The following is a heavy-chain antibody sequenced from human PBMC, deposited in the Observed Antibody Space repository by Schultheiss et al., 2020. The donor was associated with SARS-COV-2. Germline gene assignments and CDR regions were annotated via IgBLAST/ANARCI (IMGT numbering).Heavy chain of an antibody. CDR3: AERGVVPAAPN. CDR1: GFTFSSYA. J-gene: IGHJ4*02. CDR2: ISYDGSNK. D-gene: IGHD2-2*01. V-gene: IGHV3-30*07. Sequence: GGSLRLSCAASGFTFSSYAMHWVRQAPGKGLEWVAVISYDGSNKYYADSVKGRFTISRDNSKNTLYLQMNSLRAEDTAVYYCAERGVVPAAPNWGQGTLVTVSS.